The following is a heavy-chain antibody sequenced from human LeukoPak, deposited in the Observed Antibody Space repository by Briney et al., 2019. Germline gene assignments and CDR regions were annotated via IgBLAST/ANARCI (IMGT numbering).Heavy chain of an antibody. J-gene: IGHJ4*02. Sequence: GESLKISCKGSGYSFTSYWIGWVRQMPGKGLEWMGIIYPGDSDTRYSPTFQGQDTISADKSISTAYLQWSSLKASDTAMYYCASRSNSGYEFFDYWGQGTLVTVSS. V-gene: IGHV5-51*01. D-gene: IGHD5-12*01. CDR2: IYPGDSDT. CDR3: ASRSNSGYEFFDY. CDR1: GYSFTSYW.